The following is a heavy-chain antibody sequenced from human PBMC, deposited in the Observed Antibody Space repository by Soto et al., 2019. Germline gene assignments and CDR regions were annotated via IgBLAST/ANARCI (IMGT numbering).Heavy chain of an antibody. CDR2: ICYSGST. J-gene: IGHJ3*02. D-gene: IGHD4-17*01. Sequence: TSETLSLTCTVSGGSISSYYWSWIRQAPGKGLEWIGYICYSGSTNYNPSLKSRVTISVDTSKNQFSLKLSSVTAADTAVYYCARDSEDYGDSSAFDIWGQGTMVTVSS. CDR1: GGSISSYY. CDR3: ARDSEDYGDSSAFDI. V-gene: IGHV4-59*01.